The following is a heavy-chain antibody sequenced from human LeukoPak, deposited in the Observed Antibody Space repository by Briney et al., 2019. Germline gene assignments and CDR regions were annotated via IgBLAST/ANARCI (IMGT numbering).Heavy chain of an antibody. D-gene: IGHD4-17*01. J-gene: IGHJ4*02. V-gene: IGHV4-39*07. CDR1: GGSISSSSYY. CDR2: IYYSGST. Sequence: SETLSLTCTVSGGSISSSSYYWGWIRQPPGKGLEWIGSIYYSGSTYYNPSLKSRVTISVDTSKNQFSLKLSSVTAADTAVYYCARASTTYTVTSFDYWGQGTLVTVSS. CDR3: ARASTTYTVTSFDY.